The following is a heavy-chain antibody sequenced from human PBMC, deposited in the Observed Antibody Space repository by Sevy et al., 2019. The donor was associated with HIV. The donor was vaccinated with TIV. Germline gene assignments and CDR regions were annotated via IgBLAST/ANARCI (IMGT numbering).Heavy chain of an antibody. J-gene: IGHJ5*02. D-gene: IGHD2-15*01. Sequence: SETLSLTCAVSGGSISSGGYSWSWIRQPPGKGLEWIGYIYHSGSTYYNPSLKSRVTISVDRSKKQFALKLSSVTAADSAVYYCARGRVVPYNWFDPWGQGTLVTVSS. CDR1: GGSISSGGYS. CDR2: IYHSGST. V-gene: IGHV4-30-2*01. CDR3: ARGRVVPYNWFDP.